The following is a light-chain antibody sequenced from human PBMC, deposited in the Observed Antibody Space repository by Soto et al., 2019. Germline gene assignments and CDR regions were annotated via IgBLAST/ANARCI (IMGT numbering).Light chain of an antibody. CDR2: EVT. CDR3: CSAADRRSAVV. Sequence: QSVLTQPASVSGSPGQSITISCTGTSSGVGNYNLVSWYQHHPGTAPKLMVYEVTKRPSGVSSRFSGSKSGNTASLTISGLLAEDEADYYCCSAADRRSAVVFGGGTQLTVL. J-gene: IGLJ2*01. CDR1: SSGVGNYNL. V-gene: IGLV2-23*02.